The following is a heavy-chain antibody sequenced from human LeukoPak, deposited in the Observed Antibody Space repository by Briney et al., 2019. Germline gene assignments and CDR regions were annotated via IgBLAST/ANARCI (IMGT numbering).Heavy chain of an antibody. V-gene: IGHV4-30-2*01. Sequence: SQALSLTCAVSGGSISSGGYSWSWIRQPPGKGLEWIGYIYHSGSTYYNPSLKSRVTISVDRSKNQFSLKLSSVTAADTAVYYCARGSTRADGEDYYGSGSYYAPRFDYWGQGTLVTVSS. CDR3: ARGSTRADGEDYYGSGSYYAPRFDY. J-gene: IGHJ4*02. CDR1: GGSISSGGYS. D-gene: IGHD3-10*01. CDR2: IYHSGST.